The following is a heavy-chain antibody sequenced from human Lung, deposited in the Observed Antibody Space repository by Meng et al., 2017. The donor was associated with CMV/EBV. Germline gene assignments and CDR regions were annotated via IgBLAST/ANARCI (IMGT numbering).Heavy chain of an antibody. CDR2: IPHRGSS. J-gene: IGHJ1*01. CDR3: LRRSGGSV. Sequence: QVQLRESGPALVKSSETLSLTCAVSGASITNHNWWSWVRQPPGKGLEWIGEIPHRGSSAYNPSLKSRVSMSIDKSKNQFSLKLTSVTAADTAVYHCLRRSGGSVWGQGTLVTVSS. CDR1: GASITNHNW. D-gene: IGHD3-10*01. V-gene: IGHV4-4*02.